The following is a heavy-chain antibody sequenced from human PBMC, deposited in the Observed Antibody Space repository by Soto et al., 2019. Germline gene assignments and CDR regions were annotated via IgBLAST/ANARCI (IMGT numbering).Heavy chain of an antibody. CDR3: ARVTTTVVTPLDAFDI. CDR1: GFTFSSYS. Sequence: GGSLRLSCAASGFTFSSYSMNWVRQAPGKGLEWVSSISSSSSYIYYADSVKGRFTISRDNAKNSLYLQMNSLRAEDTAVYYCARVTTTVVTPLDAFDIWGQGTMVTVSS. D-gene: IGHD4-17*01. V-gene: IGHV3-21*01. J-gene: IGHJ3*02. CDR2: ISSSSSYI.